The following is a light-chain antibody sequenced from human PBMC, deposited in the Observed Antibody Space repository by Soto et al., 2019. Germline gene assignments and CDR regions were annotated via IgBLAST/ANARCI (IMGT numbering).Light chain of an antibody. CDR3: QQYYSYPRT. V-gene: IGKV1-9*01. J-gene: IGKJ1*01. Sequence: DIQLTQSPSLRSASIGDRVTITCRASHDISTFLALYQQKPGKAPKLLIYAASTLQSGVPSRFSGSGSGTDFTLTISCLQSEDFATYYCQQYYSYPRTFGQGTKVDIK. CDR2: AAS. CDR1: HDISTF.